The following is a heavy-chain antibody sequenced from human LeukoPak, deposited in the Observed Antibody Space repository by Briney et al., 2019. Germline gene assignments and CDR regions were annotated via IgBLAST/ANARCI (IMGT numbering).Heavy chain of an antibody. Sequence: GGSLRLSCAASGFTFSDSYMIWIRQAPGKGLEWVSFISNTGDSIYYADSVKGRFTTSRDNAKSSLSLQMNSLRAEDTAVYYCGRGHWGLDYWGQGALVTVSS. D-gene: IGHD7-27*01. CDR1: GFTFSDSY. CDR3: GRGHWGLDY. V-gene: IGHV3-11*04. CDR2: ISNTGDSI. J-gene: IGHJ4*02.